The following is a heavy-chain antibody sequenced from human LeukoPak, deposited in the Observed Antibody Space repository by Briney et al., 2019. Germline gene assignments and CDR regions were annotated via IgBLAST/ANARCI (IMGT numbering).Heavy chain of an antibody. CDR2: IKQDGSEK. CDR3: ARDCSGGSCYSGGLAY. V-gene: IGHV3-7*01. J-gene: IGHJ4*02. Sequence: GGSLRLSCAASGFTFSSYSMSWVRQAPGKGLEWVANIKQDGSEKYYVDSVKGRFTISRDNAKNSLYLQMNSLRAEDTAVYYCARDCSGGSCYSGGLAYWGQGTLVTVSS. D-gene: IGHD2-15*01. CDR1: GFTFSSYS.